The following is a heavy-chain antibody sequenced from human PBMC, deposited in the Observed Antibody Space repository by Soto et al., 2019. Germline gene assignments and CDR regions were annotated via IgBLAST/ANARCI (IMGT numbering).Heavy chain of an antibody. Sequence: PSETLSLTCGVSGYSLTSGSYWGWIRQPPGKGLEWIGMMFHSGSTYYNSSLKSRVIISVDTSKNQFSLKLSSVTAADTAVYYCARQRSREGYNFIDSWGQGILVTVSS. CDR1: GYSLTSGSY. D-gene: IGHD1-1*01. J-gene: IGHJ4*02. V-gene: IGHV4-38-2*01. CDR3: ARQRSREGYNFIDS. CDR2: MFHSGST.